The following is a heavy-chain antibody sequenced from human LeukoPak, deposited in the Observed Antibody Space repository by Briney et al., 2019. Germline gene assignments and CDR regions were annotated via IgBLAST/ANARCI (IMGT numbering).Heavy chain of an antibody. CDR2: IYYSGST. V-gene: IGHV4-39*01. D-gene: IGHD1-26*01. Sequence: PSEALSLTCTVSGGSISSSSYYWGWIRQPPGKGLEWIGSIYYSGSTYYNPSLKSRVTISVDTSKNQFSLKLSSVTAADTAVYYCAALPYSGFDLGNFDYWGQETLVTVSS. CDR1: GGSISSSSYY. J-gene: IGHJ4*02. CDR3: AALPYSGFDLGNFDY.